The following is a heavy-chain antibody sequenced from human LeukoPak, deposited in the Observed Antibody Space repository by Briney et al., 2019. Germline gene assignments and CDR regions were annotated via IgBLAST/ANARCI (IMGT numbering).Heavy chain of an antibody. CDR1: GFTFSSYA. V-gene: IGHV3-23*01. Sequence: GGSLRLSCAASGFTFSSYAMSWVRQAPGKGLEWVSAISGSGGSTYYADSVKGRFTISRDNSKNTLYLQMNSLRAEDTAVYYCAKQELLWFGELLLFDYWGQGTLVTVSS. D-gene: IGHD3-10*01. CDR2: ISGSGGST. J-gene: IGHJ4*02. CDR3: AKQELLWFGELLLFDY.